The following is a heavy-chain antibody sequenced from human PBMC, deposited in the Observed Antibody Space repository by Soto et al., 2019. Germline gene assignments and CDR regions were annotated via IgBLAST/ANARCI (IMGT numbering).Heavy chain of an antibody. CDR1: GGSISSYY. V-gene: IGHV4-59*01. CDR3: ARSDGRY. CDR2: IYYSGST. Sequence: QVQLQESGPGLVKPSETLSLTCTVSGGSISSYYWSWIRQPPGKGLEWIGYIYYSGSTNYNPSPRSRFTISVNTSKNQFSLKLSSVTAADTAVYYCARSDGRYWGQGTLVTVSS. J-gene: IGHJ4*02.